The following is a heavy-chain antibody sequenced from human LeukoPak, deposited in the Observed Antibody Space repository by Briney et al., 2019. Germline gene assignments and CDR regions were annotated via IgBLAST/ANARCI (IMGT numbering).Heavy chain of an antibody. CDR1: GFTFRRYG. Sequence: SQRLPYADSGFTFRRYGMHWVRLAAGKGLEGGAIISYDGSKKNYADSVKGRFTIYRDNSKNTLYLQMSSLRAEDTAVYYCAREITYFYASGGYWDAFDIWGQGTMVTVSS. CDR3: AREITYFYASGGYWDAFDI. D-gene: IGHD3-22*01. V-gene: IGHV3-30*03. J-gene: IGHJ3*02. CDR2: ISYDGSKK.